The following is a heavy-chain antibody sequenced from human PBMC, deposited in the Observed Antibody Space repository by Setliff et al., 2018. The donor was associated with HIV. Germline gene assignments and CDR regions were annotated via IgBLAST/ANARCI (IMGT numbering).Heavy chain of an antibody. CDR1: GYRFTNYW. D-gene: IGHD3-10*01. V-gene: IGHV5-51*01. CDR2: IYPDDSDT. CDR3: ARPQYHQSSDAHDS. J-gene: IGHJ3*01. Sequence: ESLKISCTGSGYRFTNYWIAWVRQVPGKGLEWMGIIYPDDSDTRYNPSFQGQVIISVDKSINTAYLQWSSLKASDTAMYYCARPQYHQSSDAHDSWGQGTMVTVSS.